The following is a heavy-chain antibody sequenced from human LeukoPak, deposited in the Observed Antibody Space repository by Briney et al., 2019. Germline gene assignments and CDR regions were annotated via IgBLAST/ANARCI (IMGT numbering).Heavy chain of an antibody. CDR2: ISYDGNNK. V-gene: IGHV3-30-3*01. J-gene: IGHJ3*02. D-gene: IGHD3-22*01. CDR3: ARGGGSTIIVAFDI. CDR1: GFTFTSYA. Sequence: GGSLRLSCAASGFTFTSYAMHWVRQAPGKGLEWVAVISYDGNNKYYADSVKGRFTFSRDNSKNTLYLQMNSLRAEDTAVYYCARGGGSTIIVAFDIWGQGTVVTVSS.